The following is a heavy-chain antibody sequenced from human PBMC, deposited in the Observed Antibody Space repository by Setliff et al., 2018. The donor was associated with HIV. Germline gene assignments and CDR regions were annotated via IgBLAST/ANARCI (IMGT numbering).Heavy chain of an antibody. CDR3: AKDRSPTISPYYFDY. J-gene: IGHJ4*02. V-gene: IGHV3-74*01. CDR2: ISHDGSST. D-gene: IGHD1-1*01. CDR1: GFTFSAST. Sequence: GESLKISCAASGFTFSASTMHWVRQAPGKGLVWVSHISHDGSSTNYADSVKGRFTISRDNAKNTLYLQMNSLRAEDTAIYYCAKDRSPTISPYYFDYWGQGALVTVSS.